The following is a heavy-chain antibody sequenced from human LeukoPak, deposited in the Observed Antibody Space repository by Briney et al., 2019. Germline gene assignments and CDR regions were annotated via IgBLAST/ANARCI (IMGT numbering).Heavy chain of an antibody. J-gene: IGHJ4*02. CDR1: GFTFSSPS. V-gene: IGHV3-21*01. CDR3: AREAAVETH. Sequence: GGSLRLSCAASGFTFSSPSINWVRQAPGKGLEWVSYISSGSTYIYYADSVKDRFTISRDNAKNSLYLQMNNLRVEDTAVYYCAREAAVETHWGQGTLVTVSS. D-gene: IGHD5-24*01. CDR2: ISSGSTYI.